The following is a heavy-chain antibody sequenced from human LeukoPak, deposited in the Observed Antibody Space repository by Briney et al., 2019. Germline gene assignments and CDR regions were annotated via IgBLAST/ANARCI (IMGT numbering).Heavy chain of an antibody. CDR1: GGSISSYY. J-gene: IGHJ6*03. CDR3: ANSRWLIDYYLDV. V-gene: IGHV4-34*01. D-gene: IGHD5-12*01. CDR2: INHSGST. Sequence: SETLSLTCTVSGGSISSYYWSWIRQPPGKGLEWIGEINHSGSTNYNPSLKSRVTISVDTSKNQFSLNVSSVTAADTAVYYCANSRWLIDYYLDVWGKGTTVTMSS.